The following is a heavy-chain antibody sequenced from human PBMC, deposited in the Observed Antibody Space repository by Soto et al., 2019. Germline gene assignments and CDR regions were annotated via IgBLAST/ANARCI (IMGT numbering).Heavy chain of an antibody. CDR1: GYTFISYA. V-gene: IGHV1-3*04. J-gene: IGHJ4*02. CDR2: INTANDNT. D-gene: IGHD6-13*01. Sequence: QVQLVQSGAEVKKPGASVKVSCKASGYTFISYATHWVRQAPGQRLEWMGWINTANDNTKYSQKFQGRVTITRDTSASLVYMELSSLRSEDTAVYYCARGSSWAHFDYWGQGTLVTVSS. CDR3: ARGSSWAHFDY.